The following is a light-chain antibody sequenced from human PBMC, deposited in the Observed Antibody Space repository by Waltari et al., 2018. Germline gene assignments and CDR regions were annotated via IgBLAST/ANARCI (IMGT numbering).Light chain of an antibody. CDR1: SNDVGGYNY. CDR3: NSFTSSSTWV. CDR2: DVN. Sequence: QSALTQPASVSGSPGQSITIPCTGTSNDVGGYNYVSCYQQHPDKAPKLMIFDVNGRPSGVSHRFSCSKSGNTASLTISGLQAEDEADYYCNSFTSSSTWVFGGGTKLTVL. V-gene: IGLV2-14*01. J-gene: IGLJ3*02.